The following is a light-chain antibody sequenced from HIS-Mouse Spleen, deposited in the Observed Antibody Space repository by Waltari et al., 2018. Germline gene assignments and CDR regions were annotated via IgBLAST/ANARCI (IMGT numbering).Light chain of an antibody. CDR1: SSNIGSNY. Sequence: QSVLTQPPSASATPGQRVTISCSGSSSNIGSNYVYWYQQLPGTAPKLLICRNDHVRSGVADRFSGAKSGTAASLAISGLRSEDEADYYCAAWDDSLSGPVFGGGTKLTVL. CDR2: RND. V-gene: IGLV1-47*01. J-gene: IGLJ3*02. CDR3: AAWDDSLSGPV.